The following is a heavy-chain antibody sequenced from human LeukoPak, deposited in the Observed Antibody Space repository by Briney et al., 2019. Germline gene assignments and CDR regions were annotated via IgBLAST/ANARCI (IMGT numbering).Heavy chain of an antibody. J-gene: IGHJ4*02. CDR3: ATANFDCSGGSCYSYYFDY. CDR1: GGSISSGDYY. CDR2: IYYSGST. V-gene: IGHV4-30-4*01. Sequence: SETLSLTCTVSGGSISSGDYYWSWIRQPPGKGLEWIGYIYYSGSTYYNPSLKCRVTISVDTSKNQFSLKLSSVTAADTAVYYCATANFDCSGGSCYSYYFDYWGQGTLVTVSS. D-gene: IGHD2-15*01.